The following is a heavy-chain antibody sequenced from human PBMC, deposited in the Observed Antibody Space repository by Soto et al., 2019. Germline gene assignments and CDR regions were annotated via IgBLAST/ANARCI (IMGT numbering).Heavy chain of an antibody. CDR2: ISYDGSNK. J-gene: IGHJ5*02. Sequence: HPGGSLRLSCAASGFTFSSYGMHWVRQAPGKGQEWVAVISYDGSNKYYADSVKGRFTISRDNSKNTLYLQMNSLRAEDTAVYYCAKAKWELLESPDFAPLWFDPWGQETLVTVSS. CDR3: AKAKWELLESPDFAPLWFDP. V-gene: IGHV3-30*18. D-gene: IGHD1-26*01. CDR1: GFTFSSYG.